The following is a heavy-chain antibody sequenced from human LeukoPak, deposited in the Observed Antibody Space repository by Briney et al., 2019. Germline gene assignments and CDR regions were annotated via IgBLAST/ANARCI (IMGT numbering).Heavy chain of an antibody. D-gene: IGHD5-18*01. CDR1: GGSISSYY. CDR3: ARDPGYSYGYDHYYYGMDV. CDR2: IYYSGST. Sequence: PSETLSLTCTVSGGSISSYYGSWIRQSPGKGLEWIGYIYYSGSTNYNPSLKSRVTISVDTSKKQFSLKLNSVTAADTAVYYCARDPGYSYGYDHYYYGMDVWGQGTTVTVSS. V-gene: IGHV4-59*01. J-gene: IGHJ6*02.